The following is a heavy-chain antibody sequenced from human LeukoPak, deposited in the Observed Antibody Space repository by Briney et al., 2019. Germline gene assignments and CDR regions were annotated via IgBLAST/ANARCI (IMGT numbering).Heavy chain of an antibody. D-gene: IGHD3-22*01. CDR2: INSDGSRT. J-gene: IGHJ4*02. CDR1: GFTLSNYW. Sequence: PGGSLRLSCAASGFTLSNYWMHWVRQAPGKGLVWVSRINSDGSRTNYADSVKGRFTISRDNAKSSLYLQMNSLRAGDTAVYYCARDKGDYDTSGSLFVFGGQGTLVAVSS. V-gene: IGHV3-74*01. CDR3: ARDKGDYDTSGSLFVF.